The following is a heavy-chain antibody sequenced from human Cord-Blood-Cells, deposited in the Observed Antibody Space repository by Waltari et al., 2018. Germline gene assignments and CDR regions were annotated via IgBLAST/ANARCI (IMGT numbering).Heavy chain of an antibody. CDR1: GFTFSSYA. CDR3: ATLGILGVVDY. CDR2: ISGSGGST. J-gene: IGHJ4*02. D-gene: IGHD7-27*01. V-gene: IGHV3-23*01. Sequence: EVQLLESGGGLVQPGGSLRLPCAASGFTFSSYAMSWVRQAPGKGLEWVSAISGSGGSTYYADSVRGRFTISRDNSKNTLYLQMNSLRAEDTAVYYCATLGILGVVDYWGQGTLVTVSS.